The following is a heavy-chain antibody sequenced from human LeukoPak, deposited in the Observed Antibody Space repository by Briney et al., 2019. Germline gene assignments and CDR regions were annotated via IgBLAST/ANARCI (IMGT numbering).Heavy chain of an antibody. CDR2: IIPILGIA. Sequence: SVTVSCKASGGTFSSYAISWVRQAPGQGLEWMGRIIPILGIANYAQKFQGRVTITADKSTSTAYMELSSLRSEDTAVYYCARGDHYDYVWGSYRPPPDAFDIWGQGTMVTVSS. D-gene: IGHD3-16*02. V-gene: IGHV1-69*04. J-gene: IGHJ3*02. CDR3: ARGDHYDYVWGSYRPPPDAFDI. CDR1: GGTFSSYA.